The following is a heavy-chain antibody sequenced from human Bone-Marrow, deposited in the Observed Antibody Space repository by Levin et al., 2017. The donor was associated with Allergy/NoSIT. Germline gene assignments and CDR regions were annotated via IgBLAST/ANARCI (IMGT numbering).Heavy chain of an antibody. Sequence: PGGSLRLSCAASGFTFSSYAMHWVRQAPGKGLEWVAVISYDGSNKYYADSVKGRFTISRDNSKNTLYLQMNSLRAEDTAVYYCARRAGLPEYCFDYWGQGTLVTVSS. CDR3: ARRAGLPEYCFDY. D-gene: IGHD2-2*01. CDR2: ISYDGSNK. CDR1: GFTFSSYA. J-gene: IGHJ4*02. V-gene: IGHV3-30-3*01.